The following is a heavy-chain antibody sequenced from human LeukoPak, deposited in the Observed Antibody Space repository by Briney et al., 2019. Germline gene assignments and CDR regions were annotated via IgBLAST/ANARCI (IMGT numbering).Heavy chain of an antibody. CDR1: GFTFSSYS. Sequence: PGGSLRLSCAASGFTFSSYSMNWVRQAPGKGLEWVSSISSSSSYIYYADSVKGRFTISRDNAKNSLYLQMNSLRAEDTAVYYCARDLGEYSGSYGDLDYWGQATLVTVSS. D-gene: IGHD1-26*01. J-gene: IGHJ4*02. CDR2: ISSSSSYI. CDR3: ARDLGEYSGSYGDLDY. V-gene: IGHV3-21*01.